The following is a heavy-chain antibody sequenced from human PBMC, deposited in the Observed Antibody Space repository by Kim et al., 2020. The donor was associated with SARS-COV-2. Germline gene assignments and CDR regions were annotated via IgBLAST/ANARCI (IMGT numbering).Heavy chain of an antibody. Sequence: GGSLRLSCAASGFIFGASGVHWVRQAPGKGLEWVGRIRSKANSYATAYDASVTGRFIISRDDSKNTAYLQMNSLKIEDTAVYYCIRLPQTYKFEQWGQGALVTVSS. CDR3: IRLPQTYKFEQ. V-gene: IGHV3-73*01. D-gene: IGHD1-1*01. J-gene: IGHJ1*01. CDR1: GFIFGASG. CDR2: IRSKANSYAT.